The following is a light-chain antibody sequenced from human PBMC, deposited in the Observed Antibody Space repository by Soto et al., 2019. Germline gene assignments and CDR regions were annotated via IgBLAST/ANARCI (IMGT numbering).Light chain of an antibody. CDR1: QILLHSNGYNY. CDR3: MQALQTSYT. V-gene: IGKV2-28*01. Sequence: DIVMTQSPLSLPVTPGEPASISCSSSQILLHSNGYNYLDWYLQKPGQSPQLLIYLGSNRASGVPDRFSGSGSGTDFTLKISRVEAEDVGVYYCMQALQTSYTFGQGTKLEIK. CDR2: LGS. J-gene: IGKJ2*01.